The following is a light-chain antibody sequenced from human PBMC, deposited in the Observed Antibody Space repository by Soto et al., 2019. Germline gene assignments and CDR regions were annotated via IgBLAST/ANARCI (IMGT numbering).Light chain of an antibody. CDR3: PLYDNLPPVT. CDR1: QDISNY. J-gene: IGKJ3*01. V-gene: IGKV1-33*01. CDR2: DAS. Sequence: DIQMTQSPSSLSASVGDRVTITCQASQDISNYLNWYQQKPGKAPKLLIYDASNLETGVPSRFSGSGSGTDFTFTISSLQPEDIATYYCPLYDNLPPVTFGPGTKVDI.